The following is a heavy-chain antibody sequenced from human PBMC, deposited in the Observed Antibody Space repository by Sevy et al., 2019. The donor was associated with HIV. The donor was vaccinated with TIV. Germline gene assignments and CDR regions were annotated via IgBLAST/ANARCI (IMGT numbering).Heavy chain of an antibody. CDR3: AKLRSAFGPLDD. CDR2: ISYDGSKK. D-gene: IGHD3-16*01. J-gene: IGHJ4*02. CDR1: GFTFSSHG. Sequence: GGSLRLSCAASGFTFSSHGMHWVRQAPGKGLEWMAFISYDGSKKYYTDSVKGRFTISRDNSKNTVYLQMNSLRAEDTAVYSCAKLRSAFGPLDDWGQRTLVTVSS. V-gene: IGHV3-30*18.